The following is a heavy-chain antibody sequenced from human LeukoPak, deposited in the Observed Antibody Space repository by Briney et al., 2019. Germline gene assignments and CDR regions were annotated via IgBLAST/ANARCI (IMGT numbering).Heavy chain of an antibody. CDR3: ARVIRTFDMEGDAFDI. V-gene: IGHV1-69*13. J-gene: IGHJ3*02. CDR2: IIPIFGTA. D-gene: IGHD2/OR15-2a*01. Sequence: ASVKVSCKASGGTFSSYAISWVRQAPGQGLEWMGGIIPIFGTANYAQKFRGRVTITADESTSTAYMELSSLRSEDTAVYYCARVIRTFDMEGDAFDIWGQGTMVTVSS. CDR1: GGTFSSYA.